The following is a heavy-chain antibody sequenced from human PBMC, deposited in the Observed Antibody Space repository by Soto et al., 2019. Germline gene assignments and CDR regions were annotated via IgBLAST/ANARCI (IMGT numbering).Heavy chain of an antibody. D-gene: IGHD3-16*02. Sequence: GESLKISCKGSGYRFSSYWIAWVRQMPGKGLEWMGIIYPGDSDTRYSPSFEGQVTISADKSNSTAYLQWSSLKASDTAMYYCARQGSNRAYYYYGMDVWGQGTTVTVSS. CDR2: IYPGDSDT. CDR3: ARQGSNRAYYYYGMDV. CDR1: GYRFSSYW. J-gene: IGHJ6*02. V-gene: IGHV5-51*01.